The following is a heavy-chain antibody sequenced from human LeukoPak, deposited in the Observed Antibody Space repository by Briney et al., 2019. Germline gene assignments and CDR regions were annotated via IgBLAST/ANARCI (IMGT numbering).Heavy chain of an antibody. J-gene: IGHJ4*02. CDR1: GYSINSGYY. V-gene: IGHV4-38-2*02. Sequence: PSETLSLTCTVSGYSINSGYYWGWIRQPPGKGLEWIAIIYHSGSTYYNPSLKSRVTISVDTSKNQFSLNLSSVTAADTAVYYCARALPSGYGRYNFDYWGQGTLVTVSS. D-gene: IGHD5-12*01. CDR3: ARALPSGYGRYNFDY. CDR2: IYHSGST.